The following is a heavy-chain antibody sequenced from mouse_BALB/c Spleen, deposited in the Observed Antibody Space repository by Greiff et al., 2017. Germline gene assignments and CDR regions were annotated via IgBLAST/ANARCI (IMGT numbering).Heavy chain of an antibody. D-gene: IGHD4-1*01. J-gene: IGHJ2*01. V-gene: IGHV1S81*02. Sequence: QVQLQQPGAELVKPGASVKLSCKASGYTFTSYWMHWVKQRPGQGLEWIGEINPSNGRTNYNEKFKSKATLTVDKSSSTAYMQLSSLTSEDSAVYYCARTGTQDIDYWGQGTTLTVSS. CDR3: ARTGTQDIDY. CDR1: GYTFTSYW. CDR2: INPSNGRT.